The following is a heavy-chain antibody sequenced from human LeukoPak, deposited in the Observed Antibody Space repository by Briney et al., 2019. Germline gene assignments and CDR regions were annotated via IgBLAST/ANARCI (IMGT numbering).Heavy chain of an antibody. CDR3: ARGYGDYVAYFDY. V-gene: IGHV3-74*03. CDR2: IHGDGTNT. Sequence: GASLRLSCAGSGFTFSSYWMHWVRQAPGKGLVWVSRIHGDGTNTKYANSVKGRFTISRDNAKNTLYLQMNSLRAEDTAVYYCARGYGDYVAYFDYWGQGTLVTVSS. D-gene: IGHD4-17*01. CDR1: GFTFSSYW. J-gene: IGHJ4*02.